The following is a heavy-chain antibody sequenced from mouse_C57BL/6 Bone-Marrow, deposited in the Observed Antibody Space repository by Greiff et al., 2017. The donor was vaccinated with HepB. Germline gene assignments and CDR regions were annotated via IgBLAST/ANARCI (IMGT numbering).Heavy chain of an antibody. J-gene: IGHJ4*01. CDR3: TRDSYDKDYAMDY. CDR1: GYTFTSYW. D-gene: IGHD2-12*01. CDR2: IYPGNSDT. Sequence: VQLQQSGTVLARPGASVKMSCKTSGYTFTSYWMHWVKQRPGQGLEWIGAIYPGNSDTSYNQKFKGKAKLTAVTSASTAYMELSSLTNEDSAVYYCTRDSYDKDYAMDYWGQGTSVTVSS. V-gene: IGHV1-5*01.